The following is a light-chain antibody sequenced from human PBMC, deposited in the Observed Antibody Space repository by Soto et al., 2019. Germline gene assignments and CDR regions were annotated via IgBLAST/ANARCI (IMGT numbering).Light chain of an antibody. CDR2: GAS. J-gene: IGKJ1*01. CDR1: LSVSSSY. CDR3: QQYGSSSWT. Sequence: EIVLTQSPGTLSLSPGERATLSCRASLSVSSSYFAWYQQRFGQAPRLLIYGASSRATGIPDRFSGSGSGTDFTLTISRLEPADFAVYYCQQYGSSSWTFGQGTKVEIK. V-gene: IGKV3-20*01.